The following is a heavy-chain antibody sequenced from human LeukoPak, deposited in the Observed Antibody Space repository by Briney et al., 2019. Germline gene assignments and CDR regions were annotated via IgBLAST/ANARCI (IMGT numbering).Heavy chain of an antibody. CDR1: GFTFSSYW. CDR3: ARVDTAHLEFDY. Sequence: GGSLRLSCAASGFTFSSYWMSWVRQAPGKGLEWVANIKQDGSEKYYVDSVRGQFTISRDNAKNSLYLQMNSLRAEDTAVYYCARVDTAHLEFDYWGQGTLVTVSS. J-gene: IGHJ4*02. CDR2: IKQDGSEK. V-gene: IGHV3-7*01. D-gene: IGHD5-18*01.